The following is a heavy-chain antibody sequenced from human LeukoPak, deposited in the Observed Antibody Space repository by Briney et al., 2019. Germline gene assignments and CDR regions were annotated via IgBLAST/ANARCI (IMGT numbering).Heavy chain of an antibody. CDR1: GFTFSSRDW. CDR2: IKQDGSEK. J-gene: IGHJ4*02. Sequence: GGSLRLSCVASGFTFSSRDWMTWVRQAPGKGLEWVANIKQDGSEKNYVDSVKGRFTISRDNSKNTLYLQMNSLRPEDTAVHYCAKGLYPKTVVTHLFDYWGQGTLVAVSS. D-gene: IGHD4-23*01. CDR3: AKGLYPKTVVTHLFDY. V-gene: IGHV3-7*01.